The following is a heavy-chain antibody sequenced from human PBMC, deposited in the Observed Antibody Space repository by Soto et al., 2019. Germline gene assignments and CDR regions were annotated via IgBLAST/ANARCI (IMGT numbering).Heavy chain of an antibody. Sequence: QVQLVESGGGVVQPGRSLRLSCAASGFTFSSYGMHWVRQAPGKGLEWVAVIWYDGNNKYYADSVKVRFTISRYSSKNTLYLQMNSMRAEDTAVYYCARDAGDSGWYYFDYWGQGTLVTVSS. CDR3: ARDAGDSGWYYFDY. CDR1: GFTFSSYG. V-gene: IGHV3-33*01. D-gene: IGHD6-19*01. CDR2: IWYDGNNK. J-gene: IGHJ4*02.